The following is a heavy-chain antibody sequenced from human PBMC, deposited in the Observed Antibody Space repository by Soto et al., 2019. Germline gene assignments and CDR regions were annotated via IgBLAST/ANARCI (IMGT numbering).Heavy chain of an antibody. V-gene: IGHV3-53*02. CDR1: GFTVSSNY. CDR3: AREKAGDAFDI. Sequence: EVQLVETGGGLIQPGGSLRLSCAASGFTVSSNYMSWVRQAPGKGLEWVSVIYSGGSTYYADSVKGRFTISRDNSKNTLYLQMNSLRAEDTAVYYCAREKAGDAFDIWGQGTMVTVSS. CDR2: IYSGGST. J-gene: IGHJ3*02. D-gene: IGHD6-19*01.